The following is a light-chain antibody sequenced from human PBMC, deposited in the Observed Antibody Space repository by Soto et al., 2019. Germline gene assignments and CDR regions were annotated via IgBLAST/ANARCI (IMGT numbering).Light chain of an antibody. Sequence: DIQMTQSPSSLSASVGDRVTITCRASQSISNYLNWYQQKPGKAPKLLIYAASSLQSGVPSRFSCSGSGTDFTLTISSLQHEDFATYACQQSYTTLFTFGPGTHVDI. CDR3: QQSYTTLFT. CDR2: AAS. J-gene: IGKJ3*01. CDR1: QSISNY. V-gene: IGKV1-39*01.